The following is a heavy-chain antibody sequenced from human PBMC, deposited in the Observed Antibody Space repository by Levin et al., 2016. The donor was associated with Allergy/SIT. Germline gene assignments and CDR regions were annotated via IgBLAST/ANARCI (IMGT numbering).Heavy chain of an antibody. CDR3: ARDRGSPSNYYYGMDV. D-gene: IGHD3-10*01. CDR2: IYYSGST. V-gene: IGHV4-59*01. Sequence: WIRQPPGKGLEWIGYIYYSGSTNYNPSLKSRVTISVDTSKNQFSLKLSSVTAADTAVYYCARDRGSPSNYYYGMDVWGQGTTVTVSS. J-gene: IGHJ6*02.